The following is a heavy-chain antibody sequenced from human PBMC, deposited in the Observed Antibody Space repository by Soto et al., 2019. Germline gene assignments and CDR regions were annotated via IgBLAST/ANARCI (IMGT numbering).Heavy chain of an antibody. CDR1: GFTFSSYA. V-gene: IGHV3-30-3*01. CDR3: ARGMYSSSFRRHYYYYYGMDV. J-gene: IGHJ6*02. CDR2: ISYDGSNK. Sequence: QVQLVESGGGVVQPGWSLRLSCVASGFTFSSYAMHWVRQAPGKGLEWVAVISYDGSNKYYADSVKGRFTISRDNSKNTLYLQMNSLRAEDTAVYYCARGMYSSSFRRHYYYYYGMDVWGQGTTVTVSS. D-gene: IGHD6-13*01.